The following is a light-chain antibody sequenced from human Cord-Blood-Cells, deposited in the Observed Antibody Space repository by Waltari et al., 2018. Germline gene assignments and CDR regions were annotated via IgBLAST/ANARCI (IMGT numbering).Light chain of an antibody. V-gene: IGLV1-36*01. Sequence: QSVLTQPPSVPEAPRQRVPISCSGSSSNIGNHSVNWYQQLPGKAPKLLIYYDDLLPSGVSDRFSGSKSGTSASLASSGLQSEDEADYYCAAWDDSLNGPVFGGGTKLTVL. CDR2: YDD. CDR1: SSNIGNHS. J-gene: IGLJ3*02. CDR3: AAWDDSLNGPV.